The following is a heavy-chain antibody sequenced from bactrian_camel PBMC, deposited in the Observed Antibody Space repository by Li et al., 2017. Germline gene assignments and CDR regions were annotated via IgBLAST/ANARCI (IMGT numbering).Heavy chain of an antibody. CDR2: IEIRNSRT. CDR3: AARGPYCYTKLSVRDFTY. J-gene: IGHJ6*01. CDR1: GNAYSGYC. Sequence: VQLVESGGGSVQAGGSLRLSCRASGNAYSGYCMGWVRQGPGKQRVGIAFIEIRNSRTYVADSVKGRFTVSQDDAKNTVYLQMNSLKPEDTAMYYCAARGPYCYTKLSVRDFTYWGQGTQVTVS. D-gene: IGHD2*01. V-gene: IGHV3S40*01.